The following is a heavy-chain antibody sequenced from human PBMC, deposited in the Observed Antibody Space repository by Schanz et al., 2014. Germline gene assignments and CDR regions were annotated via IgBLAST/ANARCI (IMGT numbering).Heavy chain of an antibody. J-gene: IGHJ3*02. CDR2: ISDSGDTA. Sequence: EVQLLESGGGLVQPGGSLRLSCLASGFAFSSYGMNWLRQAPGKGLEWVSLISDSGDTAYYADSVKGRFTISRDNFKGALYLQMNSLRAEDTAVYYCAKGRFGELSAFDIWGQGTMVTVSS. CDR1: GFAFSSYG. D-gene: IGHD3-10*01. V-gene: IGHV3-23*01. CDR3: AKGRFGELSAFDI.